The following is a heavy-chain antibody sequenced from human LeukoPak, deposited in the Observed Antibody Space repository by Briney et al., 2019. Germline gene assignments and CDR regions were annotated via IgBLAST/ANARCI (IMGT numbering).Heavy chain of an antibody. CDR1: EYTFTTYY. CDR3: ARPKGHSGNYRYYFDY. V-gene: IGHV1-46*01. CDR2: INPSGDST. Sequence: ASVKVSCKASEYTFTTYYMHWVRQAPGQGLEWMGIINPSGDSTSYTQSFQGRVTMTRDTSTSTVYMELRSLTSEDTAMYYCARPKGHSGNYRYYFDYWGQGTLVTVSS. J-gene: IGHJ4*02. D-gene: IGHD1-26*01.